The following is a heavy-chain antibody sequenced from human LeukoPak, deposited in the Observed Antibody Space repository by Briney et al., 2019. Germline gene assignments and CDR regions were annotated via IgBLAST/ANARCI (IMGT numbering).Heavy chain of an antibody. CDR2: IKEDGSEK. Sequence: PGGSLRLSCAASGFTFSSYWMSWVRQAPGKGLEWVANIKEDGSEKYYVDSVKGRFTISRDKAKNSLYLQMNRLRAEDTAVYYCGREPRIVGATTLGDYWGQGTLVTVSS. J-gene: IGHJ4*02. CDR1: GFTFSSYW. D-gene: IGHD1-26*01. V-gene: IGHV3-7*01. CDR3: GREPRIVGATTLGDY.